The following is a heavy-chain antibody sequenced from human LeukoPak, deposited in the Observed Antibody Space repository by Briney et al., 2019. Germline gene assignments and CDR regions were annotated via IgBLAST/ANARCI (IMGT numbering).Heavy chain of an antibody. D-gene: IGHD6-19*01. CDR2: INHSGST. CDR1: GGSFSGYY. V-gene: IGHV4-34*01. CDR3: ARGPGIAVV. Sequence: SETLSLTCAVYGGSFSGYYWSWIRQPPGKGLEWIGEINHSGSTNYNPSLKSRVTISVDTSENQFSLKLSSVTAADTAVYYCARGPGIAVVWGQGTLVTVSS. J-gene: IGHJ4*02.